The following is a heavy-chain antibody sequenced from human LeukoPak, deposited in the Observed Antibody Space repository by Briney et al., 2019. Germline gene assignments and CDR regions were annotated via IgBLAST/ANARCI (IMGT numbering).Heavy chain of an antibody. Sequence: ASVKVSCKASGYTFTGYYMNWVRQAPGQGLEWMGWINPNSGGTNYAQKFQGWVTMTRDTSISTAYMELGRLRSDDTAVYYCAREAVAGEFDYWGQGTLVTVSS. CDR2: INPNSGGT. V-gene: IGHV1-2*04. CDR3: AREAVAGEFDY. J-gene: IGHJ4*02. CDR1: GYTFTGYY. D-gene: IGHD6-19*01.